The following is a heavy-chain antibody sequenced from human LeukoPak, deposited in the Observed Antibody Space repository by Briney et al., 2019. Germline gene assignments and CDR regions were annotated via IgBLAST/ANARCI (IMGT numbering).Heavy chain of an antibody. D-gene: IGHD3-10*01. J-gene: IGHJ6*02. CDR1: GFTVSSNY. V-gene: IGHV3-66*01. CDR3: ARDRYYGSGSYYNYYYYGMDV. Sequence: RGSLRLSCAASGFTVSSNYMSWVRQAPGKGLEWVSVIYSGGSTYYADSVKVRFTISRDNSKNTLYLQMNSLRAEDTAVYYCARDRYYGSGSYYNYYYYGMDVWGQGTTVTVSS. CDR2: IYSGGST.